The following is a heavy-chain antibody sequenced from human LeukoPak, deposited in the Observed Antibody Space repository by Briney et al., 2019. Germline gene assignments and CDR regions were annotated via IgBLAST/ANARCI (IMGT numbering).Heavy chain of an antibody. V-gene: IGHV4-4*07. CDR3: ARIPYSGNFYGVFDM. Sequence: SETLSLTCTVSGGSISGYYWNWIRQPAGRGLEWIGHLYNSGNANYNPSLKSRVTMSLDTSKNQFSLTLTSVTAADTARYYCARIPYSGNFYGVFDMWGQGRLVIVSS. CDR2: LYNSGNA. J-gene: IGHJ3*02. CDR1: GGSISGYY. D-gene: IGHD1-26*01.